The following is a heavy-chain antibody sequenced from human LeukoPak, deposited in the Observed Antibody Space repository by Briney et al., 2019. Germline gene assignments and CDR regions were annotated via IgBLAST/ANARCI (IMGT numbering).Heavy chain of an antibody. CDR2: ISYDGSNK. J-gene: IGHJ3*02. CDR3: AKAGYYYGSGSYYEAADGDAFDI. Sequence: SGRSLRLSCAASVFTFSSYGMHWVRQAPGKGLEWVAVISYDGSNKYYADSVKGRFTISRDNSKNTLYLQMNSLRAEDTAVYYCAKAGYYYGSGSYYEAADGDAFDIWGQGTMVTVSS. CDR1: VFTFSSYG. V-gene: IGHV3-30*18. D-gene: IGHD3-10*01.